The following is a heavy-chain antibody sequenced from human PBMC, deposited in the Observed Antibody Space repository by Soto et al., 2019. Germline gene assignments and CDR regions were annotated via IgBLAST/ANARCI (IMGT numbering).Heavy chain of an antibody. CDR2: IYYSGST. V-gene: IGHV4-39*01. Sequence: XETLDLSGTVSGGSIRNSSYYWGWIRQPPGKGLEWIGSIYYSGSTYYNPSLKSRVTISVDTSKNQFSLKLSSVTAADTAVYYCARRGRISSSSPSYFDYWGQGTLVTVSS. CDR1: GGSIRNSSYY. D-gene: IGHD6-6*01. J-gene: IGHJ4*02. CDR3: ARRGRISSSSPSYFDY.